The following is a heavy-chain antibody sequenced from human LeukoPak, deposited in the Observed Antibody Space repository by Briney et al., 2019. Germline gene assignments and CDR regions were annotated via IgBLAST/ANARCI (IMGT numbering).Heavy chain of an antibody. CDR1: GFTFSSYA. CDR3: AKGSGYSSSWYVFSDY. V-gene: IGHV3-23*01. Sequence: GGSLRLSCAASGFTFSSYAMSWVRQAPGKGLEWVSAISGSGGSTCYADSVKGRFTISRDNSKNTLYLQMNSLRAEDTAVYYCAKGSGYSSSWYVFSDYWGQGTLVTVSS. J-gene: IGHJ4*02. CDR2: ISGSGGST. D-gene: IGHD6-13*01.